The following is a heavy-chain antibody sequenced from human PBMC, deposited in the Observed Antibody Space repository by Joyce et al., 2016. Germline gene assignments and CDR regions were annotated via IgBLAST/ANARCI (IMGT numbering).Heavy chain of an antibody. Sequence: EVQLVEAGGALVQPGGSMRLSCAASGFTFSASEIHRVRQTTGKGLEVVSAIGMAGDPYYAGSVKGRFTISRENAKSSLFLQMNSLRAEDAAVYYCARERGRGMSAFDIWGQGTMVTVSS. J-gene: IGHJ3*02. CDR3: ARERGRGMSAFDI. V-gene: IGHV3-13*05. CDR1: GFTFSASE. CDR2: IGMAGDP.